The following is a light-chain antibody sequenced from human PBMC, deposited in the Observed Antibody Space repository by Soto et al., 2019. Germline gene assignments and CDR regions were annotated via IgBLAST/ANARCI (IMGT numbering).Light chain of an antibody. CDR2: ATS. CDR3: VQHNSYPRT. CDR1: QGIGGD. Sequence: DIQMTQSPSSLSASVGDRVTITCRASQGIGGDAGWYQQRPGKPPKRLLYATSTLQSGIPSRFSGGGFGTEFTLTFSSLQPEDFATYYCVQHNSYPRTFGQGTRVEMK. V-gene: IGKV1-17*01. J-gene: IGKJ1*01.